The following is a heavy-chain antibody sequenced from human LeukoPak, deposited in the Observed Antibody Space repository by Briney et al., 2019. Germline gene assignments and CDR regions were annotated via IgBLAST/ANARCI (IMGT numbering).Heavy chain of an antibody. V-gene: IGHV3-33*01. CDR3: ARAHSSSSTFDL. CDR2: IWYDGSKK. Sequence: GRSLRPSCAASGFTFSDYCIHWVRQAPGQGLEWVALIWYDGSKKYYADSVKGRFTISRDNTKNTLYLKLNSLRADDTAVYYCARAHSSSSTFDLWGQGTLVTVSS. CDR1: GFTFSDYC. J-gene: IGHJ4*02. D-gene: IGHD6-6*01.